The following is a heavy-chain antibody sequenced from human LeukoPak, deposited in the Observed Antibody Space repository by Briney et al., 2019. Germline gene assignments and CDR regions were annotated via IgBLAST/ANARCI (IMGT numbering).Heavy chain of an antibody. CDR3: ARDSEPAATYYFDY. J-gene: IGHJ4*02. D-gene: IGHD2-2*01. V-gene: IGHV3-21*01. CDR1: GFTFSSYS. CDR2: ISSSSSYI. Sequence: PGGSLRLSCAASGFTFSSYSMNWVRQAPGKGLEWVSSISSSSSYIYYADSVKGRFTIPRDNAKNSLYLQMNSLRAEDTAVYYCARDSEPAATYYFDYWGQGTLVTVSS.